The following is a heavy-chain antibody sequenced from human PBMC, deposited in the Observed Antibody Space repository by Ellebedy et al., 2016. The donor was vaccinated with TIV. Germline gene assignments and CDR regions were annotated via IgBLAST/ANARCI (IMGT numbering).Heavy chain of an antibody. Sequence: MPSETLSLTCTVSGGSISSYYWSWIRQPPGKGLEWIGYIYYSGSTNYNPSLKSRVTISVDTSKNQFSLKLSSVTAADTAVYYCARPETGTGSLHYWGQGTLVTVSS. V-gene: IGHV4-59*01. J-gene: IGHJ4*02. CDR2: IYYSGST. D-gene: IGHD1-1*01. CDR1: GGSISSYY. CDR3: ARPETGTGSLHY.